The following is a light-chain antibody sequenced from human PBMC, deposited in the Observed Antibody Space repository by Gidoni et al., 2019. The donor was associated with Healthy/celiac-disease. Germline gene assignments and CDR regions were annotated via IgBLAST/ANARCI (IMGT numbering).Light chain of an antibody. CDR2: KAS. J-gene: IGKJ3*01. CDR1: QSISSW. Sequence: DIQMPQSPSTLSASVGDRVTITCRASQSISSWLAWYQQKPGKAPKLLIYKASSLESGVPSRFSGSGSGTEFTLTISSLQPDDFATYYCQQYNSYPGAFGPXTKVDIK. V-gene: IGKV1-5*03. CDR3: QQYNSYPGA.